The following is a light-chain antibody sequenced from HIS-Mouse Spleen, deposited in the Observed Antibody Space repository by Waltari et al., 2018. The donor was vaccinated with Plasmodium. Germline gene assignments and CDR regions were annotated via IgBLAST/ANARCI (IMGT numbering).Light chain of an antibody. CDR2: RDS. Sequence: SYELTQPLSVSVALGQTARITCGGNNIGSKNVHWYQQKPGQAPVLVIYRDSNRPSGIPERFSGSNSGNTATLTISRAEAGDEADDYCQVWDSSTVAFGGGTKLTVL. CDR1: NIGSKN. V-gene: IGLV3-9*01. J-gene: IGLJ2*01. CDR3: QVWDSSTVA.